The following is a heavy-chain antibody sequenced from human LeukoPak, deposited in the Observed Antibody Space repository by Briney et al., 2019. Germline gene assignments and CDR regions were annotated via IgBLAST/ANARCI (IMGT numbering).Heavy chain of an antibody. Sequence: PGRSLRLSCAASGFTFSDYYMSWIRQAAGKGLEWVSYISSSGSTIYYANSVKGRFTISRDNAKNSLYLQMNSLRAEDTAVYYCARTRTATAIWGDFDYWGQGTLVTVSS. CDR1: GFTFSDYY. CDR2: ISSSGSTI. D-gene: IGHD2-2*02. J-gene: IGHJ4*02. V-gene: IGHV3-11*01. CDR3: ARTRTATAIWGDFDY.